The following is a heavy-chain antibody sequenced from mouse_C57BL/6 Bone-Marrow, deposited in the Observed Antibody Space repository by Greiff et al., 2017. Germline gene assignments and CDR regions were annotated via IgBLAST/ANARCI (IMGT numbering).Heavy chain of an antibody. V-gene: IGHV1-69*01. D-gene: IGHD1-1*01. CDR3: ARSSTTVVPRNAMDY. CDR2: IDPSDSYT. CDR1: GYTFTSYW. Sequence: VQLQQPGAELVMPGASVKLSCKASGYTFTSYWMHWVKQRPGQGLEWIGEIDPSDSYTNYNQKFQGKSTLTVDKSSSTAYMQLSSLTSEDSAVYYCARSSTTVVPRNAMDYWGQGTSGTGSS. J-gene: IGHJ4*01.